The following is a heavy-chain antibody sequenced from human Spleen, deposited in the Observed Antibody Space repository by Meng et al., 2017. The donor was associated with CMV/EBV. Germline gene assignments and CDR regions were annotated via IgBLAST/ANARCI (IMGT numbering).Heavy chain of an antibody. Sequence: KASRGPLSTYAITWVRQAPGQGLEWMGTIIPMGETAIYTQKFRGRVTITADESTTTAHMEISGLTSEDTAVYYCATDGPGGGSYCLYWGQGTLVTVSS. D-gene: IGHD3-10*01. CDR2: IIPMGETA. J-gene: IGHJ4*02. CDR1: RGPLSTYA. CDR3: ATDGPGGGSYCLY. V-gene: IGHV1-69*11.